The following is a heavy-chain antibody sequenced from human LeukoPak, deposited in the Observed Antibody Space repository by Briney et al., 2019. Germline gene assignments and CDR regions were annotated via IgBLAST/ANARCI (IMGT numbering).Heavy chain of an antibody. D-gene: IGHD3-22*01. Sequence: GGSLRLSCAASGFTFSSYGMSWVRQAPGKGLEWVSAISGSGGSTYYADSVKGRFTISRDNAKNSVDLQMNSLKTEDTAVYYCTRRYNYDSSGYYYVRDAFDIWGQGTMVTVSS. V-gene: IGHV3-23*01. CDR3: TRRYNYDSSGYYYVRDAFDI. J-gene: IGHJ3*02. CDR1: GFTFSSYG. CDR2: ISGSGGST.